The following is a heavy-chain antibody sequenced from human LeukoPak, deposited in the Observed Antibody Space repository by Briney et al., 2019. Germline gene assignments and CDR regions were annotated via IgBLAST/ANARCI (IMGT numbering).Heavy chain of an antibody. Sequence: SETLSLTCTVSGDSISSSGHYWGWIRQSPEKGLEWIGSMYYSGRGYYNPSLKSRVTISIDTSKNQFSLKLTSVTAADTAVYYCARRGPATADYWGQGTLVTVSS. CDR1: GDSISSSGHY. CDR2: MYYSGRG. D-gene: IGHD1-26*01. V-gene: IGHV4-39*01. CDR3: ARRGPATADY. J-gene: IGHJ4*02.